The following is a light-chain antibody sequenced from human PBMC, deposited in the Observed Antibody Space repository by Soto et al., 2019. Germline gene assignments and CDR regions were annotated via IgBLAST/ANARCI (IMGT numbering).Light chain of an antibody. J-gene: IGKJ3*01. CDR2: SAS. CDR1: QSINSN. CDR3: QHYDNWPPMFT. V-gene: IGKV3-15*01. Sequence: EIVMTQSPATLSVSPGERATLFCRASQSINSNLAWYQQMPGQAPRLLIYSASTRATGIPARFDGSGAGTEFTLTISSLQSDDSAVYYCQHYDNWPPMFTFGPGTKVDVK.